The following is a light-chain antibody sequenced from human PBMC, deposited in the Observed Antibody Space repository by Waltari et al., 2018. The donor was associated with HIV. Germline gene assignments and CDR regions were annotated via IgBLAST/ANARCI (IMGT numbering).Light chain of an antibody. CDR3: SSFSSSSTPYV. J-gene: IGLJ1*01. V-gene: IGLV2-14*01. CDR1: TSDVGGYNY. Sequence: QSGLTQPASVSGSPGQPLTISCTGTTSDVGGYNYVSLYQQHPGQAPKLIIYEVSNRPSGVSNRFSGSKSGNTASLTISGLQPEDETDYYCSSFSSSSTPYVFGTGTKVTVL. CDR2: EVS.